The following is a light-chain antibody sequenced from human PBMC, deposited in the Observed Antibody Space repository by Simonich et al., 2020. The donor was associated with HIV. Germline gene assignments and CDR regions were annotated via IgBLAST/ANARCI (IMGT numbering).Light chain of an antibody. J-gene: IGLJ2*01. CDR3: AAWDDSLNGV. CDR1: SSNIGSNT. CDR2: SNN. Sequence: QSVLTQPPSASGTPGQRVTISCSGSSSNIGSNTVNWYQQVRGTAPKLLISSNNQRPSGVPDRFSGSKSGTSASLAISGLQSGDEADYYCAAWDDSLNGVFGGGTRLTVL. V-gene: IGLV1-44*01.